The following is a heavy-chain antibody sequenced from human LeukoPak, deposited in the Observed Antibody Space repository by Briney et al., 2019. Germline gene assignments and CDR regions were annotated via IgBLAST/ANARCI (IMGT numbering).Heavy chain of an antibody. CDR3: ARGNAYDYRPWFDP. Sequence: GGSLRLSCAASGFTFSSYSMNWVRQAPGKGLEWVSSISSSSSYIYYADSVKGRFTISRDNAKNSLYLQMNSLRAEDTAVYYCARGNAYDYRPWFDPWGQGTLVTVSS. D-gene: IGHD4-11*01. CDR1: GFTFSSYS. V-gene: IGHV3-21*01. CDR2: ISSSSSYI. J-gene: IGHJ5*02.